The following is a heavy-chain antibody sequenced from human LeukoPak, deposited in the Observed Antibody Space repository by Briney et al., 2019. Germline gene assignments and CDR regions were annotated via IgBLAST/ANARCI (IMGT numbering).Heavy chain of an antibody. CDR2: ISYDGSNT. J-gene: IGHJ3*02. D-gene: IGHD6-6*01. CDR3: ARDLRIYSSSLHGAFDI. CDR1: GFTFSSYG. V-gene: IGHV3-30*03. Sequence: GRSLRLSCAASGFTFSSYGMHWVRQAPGKGLEWVAAISYDGSNTYYADSVKGRFTISRDNSKNTLYLQMNSLRAGDTAVYYCARDLRIYSSSLHGAFDIWGQGTMVTVSS.